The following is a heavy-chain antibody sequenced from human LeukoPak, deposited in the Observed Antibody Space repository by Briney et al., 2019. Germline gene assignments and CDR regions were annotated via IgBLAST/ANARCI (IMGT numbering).Heavy chain of an antibody. CDR1: GGTFSSYA. D-gene: IGHD2-2*02. V-gene: IGHV1-69*01. J-gene: IGHJ4*02. CDR3: ARDPHCSSNSCYTVG. Sequence: SVKVSCKVSGGTFSSYAISWVRQPPAQGLEWVGGIIPIFGRANYSQKFQGRVTITAEESTSTAYMELSSLRPEDTAVYYCARDPHCSSNSCYTVGWGQGTLVTVSS. CDR2: IIPIFGRA.